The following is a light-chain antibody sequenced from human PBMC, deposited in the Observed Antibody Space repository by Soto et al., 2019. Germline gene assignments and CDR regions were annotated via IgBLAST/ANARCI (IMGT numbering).Light chain of an antibody. CDR2: EVN. Sequence: QSVLTQPASVSGSPGQSITISCTGTSSDVGAYNYVSWYQQHPGKAPKLMIFEVNNRPSGVSNRFSGSKSGNTASLTISGLQAEDVADYYCSSYTSSSTLVFGGGTKVTVL. CDR3: SSYTSSSTLV. V-gene: IGLV2-14*01. J-gene: IGLJ3*02. CDR1: SSDVGAYNY.